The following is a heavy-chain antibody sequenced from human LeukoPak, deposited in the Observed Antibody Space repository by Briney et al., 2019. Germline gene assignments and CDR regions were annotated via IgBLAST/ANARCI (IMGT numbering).Heavy chain of an antibody. CDR3: ARKYSSGWYYFDY. J-gene: IGHJ4*02. CDR2: IYYSGST. CDR1: GDSISTSNSY. D-gene: IGHD6-19*01. V-gene: IGHV4-39*07. Sequence: SETLSLTCTVSGDSISTSNSYWGWIRQPPGKGLEWIGSIYYSGSTNYNPSLKSRVTISVDKSKNQFSLKLSSVTAADTAVYYCARKYSSGWYYFDYWGQGTLVTVSS.